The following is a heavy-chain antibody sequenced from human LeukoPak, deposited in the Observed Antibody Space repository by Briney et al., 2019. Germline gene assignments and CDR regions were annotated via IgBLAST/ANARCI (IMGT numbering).Heavy chain of an antibody. V-gene: IGHV3-30*01. D-gene: IGHD3-3*01. CDR1: GFTFSSYA. J-gene: IGHJ4*02. Sequence: GGSLRLSCAASGFTFSSYAMHWVRPAPGKVIEWVAVISYDGSNKYYADSVKGRFTISRDNSKNTLYLQMDSLRAEDTAVYYCATAQYYDFWSGYHNWGQGTLVTVSS. CDR2: ISYDGSNK. CDR3: ATAQYYDFWSGYHN.